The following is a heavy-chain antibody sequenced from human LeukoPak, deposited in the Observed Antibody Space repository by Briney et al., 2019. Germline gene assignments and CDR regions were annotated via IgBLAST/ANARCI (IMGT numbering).Heavy chain of an antibody. J-gene: IGHJ5*02. CDR3: ARGSGDYDFWSGSPPPYNWFDP. Sequence: SETLSLTCAVYGGSFSGYYWSWIRQPPGKGLEWIGEINHSGSTNYNPSLKSRVTISVDTSKNQFSLKLSSVTAADTAVYYCARGSGDYDFWSGSPPPYNWFDPWGQGTLVTVSS. CDR1: GGSFSGYY. CDR2: INHSGST. D-gene: IGHD3-3*01. V-gene: IGHV4-34*01.